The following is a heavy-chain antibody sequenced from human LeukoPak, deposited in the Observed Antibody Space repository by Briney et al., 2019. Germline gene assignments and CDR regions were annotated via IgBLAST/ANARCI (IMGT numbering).Heavy chain of an antibody. V-gene: IGHV3-53*01. CDR1: GFTVSSNY. CDR3: ARDQPYCSSTSCSQGAFDI. Sequence: GGSLRLSCAASGFTVSSNYMSWVRQAPGKGLEWVSVIYSGGTTYYSDSVKGRFTISRDDSKNALYLQMNSLRAEDTAVYYCARDQPYCSSTSCSQGAFDIWGQGTMVTVSS. J-gene: IGHJ3*02. CDR2: IYSGGTT. D-gene: IGHD2-2*01.